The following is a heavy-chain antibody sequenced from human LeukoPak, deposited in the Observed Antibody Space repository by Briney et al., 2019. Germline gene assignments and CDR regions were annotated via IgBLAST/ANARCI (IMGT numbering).Heavy chain of an antibody. D-gene: IGHD3-10*01. CDR3: ARDPHYYGSGTGLAYYGMDV. CDR2: IYTSGST. V-gene: IGHV4-4*07. J-gene: IGHJ6*02. Sequence: SETLSLTCTVSGGSISSYYWSWIRQPAGKGLEWIGRIYTSGSTNYNPSLKSRVTMSVDTSKNQFSLKLSPVTAADTAVYYCARDPHYYGSGTGLAYYGMDVWGQGTTVTVSS. CDR1: GGSISSYY.